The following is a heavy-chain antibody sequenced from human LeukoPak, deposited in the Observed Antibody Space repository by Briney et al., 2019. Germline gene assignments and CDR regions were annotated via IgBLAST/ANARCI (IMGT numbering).Heavy chain of an antibody. CDR1: GFTFSNAW. J-gene: IGHJ6*03. CDR2: IKSKTDGGTT. V-gene: IGHV3-15*01. D-gene: IGHD1-26*01. CDR3: TTGPPRIVGATRGYYYYYMDV. Sequence: GGSLRLSCAASGFTFSNAWMSWVRQAPGKGLEWVGRIKSKTDGGTTDYAAPVKGRFTISRDDSKNTLYLQMNSLKTEDTAVYYCTTGPPRIVGATRGYYYYYMDVWGKGTTVTVSS.